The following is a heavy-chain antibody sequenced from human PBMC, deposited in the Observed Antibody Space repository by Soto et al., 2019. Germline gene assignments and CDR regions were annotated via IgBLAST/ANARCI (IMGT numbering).Heavy chain of an antibody. CDR2: INPATGAA. CDR1: GYPVTAYY. D-gene: IGHD3-3*01. J-gene: IGHJ3*02. V-gene: IGHV1-2*02. CDR3: ARGGGVGVAGSAAFDM. Sequence: QLHLVQSGAVVKKPGASVTVSCSASGYPVTAYYMHWVRQAPGRGLEWMGGINPATGAAKYTQTFQGRVTMTRETATSTGFMELGGLTSGDPAVFFCARGGGVGVAGSAAFDMWGQGTLVTVSS.